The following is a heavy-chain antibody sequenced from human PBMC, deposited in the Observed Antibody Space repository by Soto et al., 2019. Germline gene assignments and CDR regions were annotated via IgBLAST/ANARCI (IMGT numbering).Heavy chain of an antibody. CDR1: GASISTSDW. CDR2: IHHTGRT. J-gene: IGHJ4*02. Sequence: LSLTCAISGASISTSDWWIWLRQPPGKGLEWIAEIHHTGRTNYNASFMGRATMSVEKSKNQFSLNLRSVTAADTAIYYCAREKLRNVWAFDYWGKGTLVTVSS. CDR3: AREKLRNVWAFDY. V-gene: IGHV4-4*02. D-gene: IGHD7-27*01.